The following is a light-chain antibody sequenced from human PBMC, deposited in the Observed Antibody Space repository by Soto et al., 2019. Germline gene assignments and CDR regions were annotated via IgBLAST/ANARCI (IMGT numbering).Light chain of an antibody. Sequence: DIQMARSRSSLSASVGDRVTITCRASQSISIYLNWYQLKPGKAPKLLIYKASTLESGVPSNFSGSGSGTEFSLTISSLQPEDFATYYCQQYNAYPWTFGQGTKGDIK. CDR2: KAS. CDR3: QQYNAYPWT. J-gene: IGKJ1*01. CDR1: QSISIY. V-gene: IGKV1-5*03.